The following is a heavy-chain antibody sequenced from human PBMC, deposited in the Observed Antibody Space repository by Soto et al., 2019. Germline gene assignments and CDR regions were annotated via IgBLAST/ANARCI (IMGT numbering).Heavy chain of an antibody. CDR2: LYYSGNT. V-gene: IGHV4-39*01. D-gene: IGHD6-13*01. Sequence: QLQLQESGPGLVKPSETLSLTCAVSGASVSSGSYHWGWIRQPPGKGLEWIGSLYYSGNTYYNPSLKSRVTLSADTSKNQFSLKLNSVTATDTAVYYCVGRVAAVPPRFWGQGILVTVSS. CDR3: VGRVAAVPPRF. CDR1: GASVSSGSYH. J-gene: IGHJ4*02.